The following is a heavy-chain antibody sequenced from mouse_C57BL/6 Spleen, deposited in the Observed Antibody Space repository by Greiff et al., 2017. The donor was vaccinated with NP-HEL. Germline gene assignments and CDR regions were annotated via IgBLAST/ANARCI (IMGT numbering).Heavy chain of an antibody. CDR2: ISYDGSN. V-gene: IGHV3-6*01. CDR1: GYSITSGYY. D-gene: IGHD1-1*01. CDR3: ARLLRPYYFDY. J-gene: IGHJ2*01. Sequence: DVQLVESGPGLVKPSQSLSLTCSVTGYSITSGYYWNWIRQFPGNKLEWMGYISYDGSNNYNPSLKNRISITRDTSKNQFFLKLNSVTTEDTATYYCARLLRPYYFDYWGQGTTLTVSS.